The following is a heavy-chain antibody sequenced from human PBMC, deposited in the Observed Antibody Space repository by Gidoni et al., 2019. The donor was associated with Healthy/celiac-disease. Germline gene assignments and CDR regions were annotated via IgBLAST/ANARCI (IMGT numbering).Heavy chain of an antibody. CDR2: FLPIFGTA. J-gene: IGHJ6*02. D-gene: IGHD2-2*03. CDR3: ARNCPLGYCSSTSLLMDV. CDR1: GGTFSSYA. V-gene: IGHV1-69*01. Sequence: QVQLVQSGAEVRKPGSSVKVSCKASGGTFSSYAISWVRQAPGQGLEWMGGFLPIFGTANYAQKFQGRVTITADESTSTAYMELSSLRSEDTAVYYCARNCPLGYCSSTSLLMDVWGQGTTVTVSS.